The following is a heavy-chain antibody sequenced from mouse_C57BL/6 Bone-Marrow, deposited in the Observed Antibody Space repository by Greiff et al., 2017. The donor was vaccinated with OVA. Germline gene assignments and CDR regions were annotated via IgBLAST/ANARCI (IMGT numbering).Heavy chain of an antibody. V-gene: IGHV5-16*01. CDR1: GFTFSDYY. D-gene: IGHD1-1*01. CDR3: ERERYYCSRYGMDY. J-gene: IGHJ4*01. Sequence: EVQLVESEGGLVQPGSSMKLSCTASGFTFSDYYMAWVRQVPEKGLEWVANINYDGSSTYYLDSLKSRFIISRDNAKNILYLQLSSLTSEDTATXYYERERYYCSRYGMDYWGQGTSVTVSA. CDR2: INYDGSST.